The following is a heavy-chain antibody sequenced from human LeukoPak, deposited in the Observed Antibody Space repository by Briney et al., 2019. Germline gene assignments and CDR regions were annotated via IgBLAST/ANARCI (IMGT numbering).Heavy chain of an antibody. D-gene: IGHD3-10*01. J-gene: IGHJ4*02. CDR2: IWYDGSNK. CDR3: ARDALRYYYGSGSFPLC. Sequence: GGSLRLSCAASGFTFSSYGMHWVRQAPGKGREWVAVIWYDGSNKYYADSVKGRFTISRDNSKNTLYLQMNSLRAEDTAVYYCARDALRYYYGSGSFPLCWGQGTLVTVSS. CDR1: GFTFSSYG. V-gene: IGHV3-33*01.